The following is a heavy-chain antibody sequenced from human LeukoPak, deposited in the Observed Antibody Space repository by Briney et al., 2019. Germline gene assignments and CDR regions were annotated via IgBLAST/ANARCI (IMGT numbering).Heavy chain of an antibody. Sequence: AASVKVSCKASGYTVTSYGISWVRQAPGQGLEWMGWISAYNGNTNYAQKLQGRVTMTTDTSTSTAYMELRSLRSDDTAVYYCARNSNYGYYCDYWGQGTLVTVSS. D-gene: IGHD4-11*01. CDR2: ISAYNGNT. V-gene: IGHV1-18*01. CDR1: GYTVTSYG. J-gene: IGHJ4*02. CDR3: ARNSNYGYYCDY.